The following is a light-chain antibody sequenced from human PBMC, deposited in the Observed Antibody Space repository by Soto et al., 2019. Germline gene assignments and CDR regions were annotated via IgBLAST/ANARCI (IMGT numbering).Light chain of an antibody. CDR1: SGHSNYA. Sequence: QLVLTQLPSASASLGASVKLTCTLSSGHSNYAIAWHQQQSEKGPRYLMKLNSDGSHSKGDGIPDRFSGSSSGAERYLTISSLQSEDEAAYYCQTWGAGIVVFGGGTKVTVL. CDR2: LNSDGSH. CDR3: QTWGAGIVV. J-gene: IGLJ2*01. V-gene: IGLV4-69*02.